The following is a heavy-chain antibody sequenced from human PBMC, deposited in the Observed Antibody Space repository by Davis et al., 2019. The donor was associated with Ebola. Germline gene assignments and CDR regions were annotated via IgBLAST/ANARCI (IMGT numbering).Heavy chain of an antibody. J-gene: IGHJ6*02. D-gene: IGHD3-10*02. CDR2: ISWNSGSI. CDR1: GFTFDDYA. Sequence: SLKISCAASGFTFDDYAMHWVRQAPGKGLEWVSGISWNSGSIGYADSVKGRFTISRDNAKNSLYLQMNSLRTEDTAVYYCVNGDDVRMDVWGQGTTVTVSS. V-gene: IGHV3-9*01. CDR3: VNGDDVRMDV.